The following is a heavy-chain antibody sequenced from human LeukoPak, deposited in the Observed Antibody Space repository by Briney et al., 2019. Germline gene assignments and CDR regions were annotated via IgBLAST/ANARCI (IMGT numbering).Heavy chain of an antibody. CDR2: IYYSGST. J-gene: IGHJ4*02. V-gene: IGHV4-39*01. D-gene: IGHD4-17*01. CDR1: GGSISSSSYY. Sequence: PSETLSLTCTVSGGSISSSSYYWGWIRQPPGKGLEGIGSIYYSGSTYYNPSLKSRVTISVDTSKNQFSLKLSSVTAADTAVYYCARHIGYGDYHYWGQGTLVTVSS. CDR3: ARHIGYGDYHY.